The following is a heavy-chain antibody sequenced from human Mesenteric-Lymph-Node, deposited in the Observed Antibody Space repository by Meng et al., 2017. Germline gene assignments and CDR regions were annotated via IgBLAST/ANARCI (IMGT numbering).Heavy chain of an antibody. CDR3: ARGGGPVATTIDY. V-gene: IGHV3-74*01. Sequence: GESLKISCAASGFTFSSYWMHWVRQAPGKGLVWVSRISSDGSDASYADSVKGRFTISRDNAKDTLYLQMNSLRAEDTAVYYCARGGGPVATTIDYWGQGTLVTGSS. J-gene: IGHJ4*02. CDR2: ISSDGSDA. CDR1: GFTFSSYW. D-gene: IGHD5-12*01.